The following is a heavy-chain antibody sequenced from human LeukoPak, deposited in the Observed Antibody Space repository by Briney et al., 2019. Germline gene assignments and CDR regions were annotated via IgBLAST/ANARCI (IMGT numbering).Heavy chain of an antibody. CDR2: IYYSGST. CDR1: GGSISSYY. V-gene: IGHV4-59*01. CDR3: ARSTLWFGEIPSRDYWYFDL. Sequence: SETLSLTCTVSGGSISSYYRSWIRQPPGKGLEWIGYIYYSGSTNYNPSLKSRVTISVDTSKNQFSLKLSSVTAADTAVYYCARSTLWFGEIPSRDYWYFDLWGRGTLVTVSS. D-gene: IGHD3-10*01. J-gene: IGHJ2*01.